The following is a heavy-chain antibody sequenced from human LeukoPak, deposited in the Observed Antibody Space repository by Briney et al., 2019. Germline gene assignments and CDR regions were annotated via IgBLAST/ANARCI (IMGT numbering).Heavy chain of an antibody. CDR1: GGSISSYY. V-gene: IGHV4-59*08. D-gene: IGHD6-13*01. CDR3: ARPTHIAPLSSLQH. J-gene: IGHJ1*01. CDR2: IYYSGST. Sequence: SETLSLTCTVSGGSISSYYWSWIRQTPGKGLEWIGDIYYSGSTNYNPSLKSRVTISVDTSKNQFPLKLSSVTAADTAVYYCARPTHIAPLSSLQHWRQGTLVTVSS.